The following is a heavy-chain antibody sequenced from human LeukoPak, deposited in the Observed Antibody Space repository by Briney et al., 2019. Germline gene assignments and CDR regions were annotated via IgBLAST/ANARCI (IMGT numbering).Heavy chain of an antibody. CDR1: GYTFTSYD. CDR3: ARGRGYCTNGVCYTDAFDI. V-gene: IGHV1-8*03. Sequence: ASVKVSCKASGYTFTSYDINWVRQATGQGLEWMGWMNPNSGNTGYAQKFQGRVTITRNTSISTAYMELSSLRSEDTAVYYCARGRGYCTNGVCYTDAFDIWGQGTMVTVSS. CDR2: MNPNSGNT. D-gene: IGHD2-8*01. J-gene: IGHJ3*02.